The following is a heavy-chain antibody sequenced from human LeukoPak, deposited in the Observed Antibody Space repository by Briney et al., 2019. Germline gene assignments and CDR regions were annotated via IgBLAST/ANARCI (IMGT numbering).Heavy chain of an antibody. CDR2: INRNSGGT. CDR3: AYDFWSGPGGLFDY. V-gene: IGHV1-2*02. CDR1: GNTFTGYY. Sequence: ASVKVSCRASGNTFTGYYMHWVRQAPGQGLEWMGWINRNSGGTNYAQKFQGRVTMTRDTSISTAYMELSRLRSDDTAVYYCAYDFWSGPGGLFDYWGQGTLVTVSS. D-gene: IGHD3-3*01. J-gene: IGHJ4*02.